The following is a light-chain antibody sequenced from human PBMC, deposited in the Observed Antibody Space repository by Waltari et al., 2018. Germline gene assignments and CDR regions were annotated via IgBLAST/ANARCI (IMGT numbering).Light chain of an antibody. Sequence: DIVLTQSPGTLSSSPGERAALSCRASQRVSRTLAWYQQKPGQAPRRLIYDSSNRATGIPDRFSGSGSETDFSLTISRLEPEDFAVYYCQKYGTLPATFGQGTKVEVK. V-gene: IGKV3-20*01. CDR1: QRVSRT. CDR2: DSS. CDR3: QKYGTLPAT. J-gene: IGKJ1*01.